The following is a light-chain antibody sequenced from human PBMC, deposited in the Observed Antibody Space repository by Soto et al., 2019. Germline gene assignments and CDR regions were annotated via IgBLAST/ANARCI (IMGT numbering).Light chain of an antibody. CDR3: SSYTSSSSWV. Sequence: QSALTQPASVSGSPGQSITISCTGTSSDVSIYNYVSWYQQHPGKAPKLMIYEVSNRPSGVSNRFSGSKSGNTASLTISGLQAEDEADYYCSSYTSSSSWVFGGGTKLTVL. V-gene: IGLV2-14*01. CDR1: SSDVSIYNY. J-gene: IGLJ3*02. CDR2: EVS.